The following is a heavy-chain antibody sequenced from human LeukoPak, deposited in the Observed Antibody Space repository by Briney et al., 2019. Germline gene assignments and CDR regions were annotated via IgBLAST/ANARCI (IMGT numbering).Heavy chain of an antibody. J-gene: IGHJ6*02. CDR1: GFTFDDYA. D-gene: IGHD4-17*01. CDR3: ARDGMTTVTYYYYYGMDV. V-gene: IGHV3-9*01. Sequence: PGRSLRLSCAASGFTFDDYAMHWVRQAPGKGLEWVSGISWNSGSTYYADSVKGRFTISRDNSKNTLYLQMNSLRAEDTAVYYCARDGMTTVTYYYYYGMDVWGQGTTVTVSS. CDR2: ISWNSGST.